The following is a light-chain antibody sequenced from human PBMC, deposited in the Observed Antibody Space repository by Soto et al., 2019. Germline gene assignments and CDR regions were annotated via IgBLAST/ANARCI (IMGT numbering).Light chain of an antibody. Sequence: QSALTQPPSVSGALGQRVTISCTGITSNIGAGYDVHWYQLLPGRAPKLLIYGNTNRPSGVPDRFSGSKSATSASLAITGLQAEDEADYYCASWEDSLTGGVFGGGTKLTVL. CDR3: ASWEDSLTGGV. CDR2: GNT. J-gene: IGLJ3*02. V-gene: IGLV1-40*01. CDR1: TSNIGAGYD.